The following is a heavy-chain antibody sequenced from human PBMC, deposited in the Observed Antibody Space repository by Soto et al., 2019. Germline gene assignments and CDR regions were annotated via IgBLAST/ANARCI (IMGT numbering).Heavy chain of an antibody. D-gene: IGHD1-26*01. CDR2: ISHDGSHK. J-gene: IGHJ1*01. V-gene: IGHV3-30*04. Sequence: QVQLVESGGGVVQPGRSLRLSCAASGFTFNSFTMHWVRQAPGKGLEWVAVISHDGSHKYTADSVKGRFTISRDDPKNTLYLQMNSLRVEDTAIYYCATWEERYFQDWGQGTQVTVSS. CDR1: GFTFNSFT. CDR3: ATWEERYFQD.